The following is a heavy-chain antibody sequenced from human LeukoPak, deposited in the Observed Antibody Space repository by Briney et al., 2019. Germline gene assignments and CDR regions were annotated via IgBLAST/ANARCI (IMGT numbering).Heavy chain of an antibody. V-gene: IGHV3-64*01. CDR3: ARVRDNTSWYLYYFDF. D-gene: IGHD2-15*01. CDR1: GFTFGSYA. Sequence: GGSLRLSCAASGFTFGSYAMHWVRQAPGKRLEYVSTISRNGDTTFYANSVEGRFTISRDNSKNTLYLQMGSLRAEDMAVYYCARVRDNTSWYLYYFDFWGQGTLVTVSS. CDR2: ISRNGDTT. J-gene: IGHJ4*02.